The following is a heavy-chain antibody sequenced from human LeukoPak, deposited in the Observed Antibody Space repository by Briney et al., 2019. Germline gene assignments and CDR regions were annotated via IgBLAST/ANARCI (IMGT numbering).Heavy chain of an antibody. Sequence: GRSLRLSCAVSGLTLSNYSMRWVRQAPGKGLEWVAGIRDSGGRTNYADSVKGRFTIPRDNPKNTLHRQMNSLRAEDTAFYFCEKRGVVIRVILVGFHKEAYYFESWGQGALVTVSS. CDR3: EKRGVVIRVILVGFHKEAYYFES. CDR1: GLTLSNYS. V-gene: IGHV3-23*01. D-gene: IGHD3/OR15-3a*01. J-gene: IGHJ4*02. CDR2: IRDSGGRT.